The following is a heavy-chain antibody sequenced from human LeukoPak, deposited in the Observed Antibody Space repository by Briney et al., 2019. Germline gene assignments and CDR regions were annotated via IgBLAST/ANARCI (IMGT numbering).Heavy chain of an antibody. V-gene: IGHV4-39*07. CDR3: AKATYYYDSSGYYFDY. CDR1: GGSISSSSYY. Sequence: SETLSLTCTVPGGSISSSSYYWGWIRQPPGKGLEWIGSIYYSGSTYYNPSLKSRVTISVDTSKNQFSLKLSSVTAADTAVYYCAKATYYYDSSGYYFDYWGQGTLVTVSS. D-gene: IGHD3-22*01. J-gene: IGHJ4*02. CDR2: IYYSGST.